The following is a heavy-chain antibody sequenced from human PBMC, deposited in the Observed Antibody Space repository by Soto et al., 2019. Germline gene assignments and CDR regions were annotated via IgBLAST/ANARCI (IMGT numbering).Heavy chain of an antibody. CDR1: GFSFSSFA. D-gene: IGHD1-26*01. CDR3: AKGVELDV. V-gene: IGHV3-23*01. J-gene: IGHJ6*04. CDR2: IGDSGAST. Sequence: EVLLLESGGGLVQPGGSLRLSCEASGFSFSSFAMNWVRQAPGKGLEWVSAIGDSGASTYYADSVKGRFTISRDNSRNTLYLQLNSLRDEATAVYYCAKGVELDVWGNGTTVTVSS.